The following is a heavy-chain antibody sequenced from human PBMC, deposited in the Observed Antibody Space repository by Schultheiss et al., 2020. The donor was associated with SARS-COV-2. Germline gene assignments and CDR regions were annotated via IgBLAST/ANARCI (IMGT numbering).Heavy chain of an antibody. CDR3: ARFMVQPYYYGMDV. Sequence: SCTVSGGSISSGGYYWSWIRQHPGKGLEWIGYIYYSGSTYYNPSLKSRVTISVDTSKNQFSLKLSSVTAADTAVYYCARFMVQPYYYGMDVWGQGTTVTVSS. D-gene: IGHD3-10*01. CDR2: IYYSGST. CDR1: GGSISSGGYY. J-gene: IGHJ6*02. V-gene: IGHV4-31*03.